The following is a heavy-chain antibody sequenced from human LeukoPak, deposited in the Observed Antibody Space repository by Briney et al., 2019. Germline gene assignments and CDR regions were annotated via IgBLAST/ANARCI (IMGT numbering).Heavy chain of an antibody. Sequence: SETLSLTCAVYGGSFSGYYWSWIRQPAGKGLEWIGRIYTSGSTNYNPSLKSRVTISVDTSKNQFSLKLSSVTAADTAVYYCASYHDYGDSGWFDPWGQGTLVTVSS. J-gene: IGHJ5*02. CDR1: GGSFSGYY. V-gene: IGHV4-59*10. D-gene: IGHD4-17*01. CDR2: IYTSGST. CDR3: ASYHDYGDSGWFDP.